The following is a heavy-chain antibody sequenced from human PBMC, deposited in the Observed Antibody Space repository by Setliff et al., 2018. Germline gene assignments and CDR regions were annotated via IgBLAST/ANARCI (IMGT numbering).Heavy chain of an antibody. CDR3: ARHLWGRYMAESSDYFDY. D-gene: IGHD3-3*02. Sequence: SETLSLTCTVSGYSISSGYYGGWIRQPTGKGLEWLGSFFHTGNTYYNPSLEGRVTISVDTSNNQFSLKLSSVTAADTAVYYCARHLWGRYMAESSDYFDYWGQGSLVTVSS. CDR1: GYSISSGYY. CDR2: FFHTGNT. J-gene: IGHJ4*02. V-gene: IGHV4-38-2*02.